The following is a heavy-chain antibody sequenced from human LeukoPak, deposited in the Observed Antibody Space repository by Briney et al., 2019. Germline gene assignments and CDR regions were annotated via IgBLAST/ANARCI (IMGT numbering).Heavy chain of an antibody. CDR2: IYYSGST. CDR1: GYSISSGYY. Sequence: SETLSLTCTVSGYSISSGYYWGWIRQPPGKGLEWIGYIYYSGSTNYNPSLKSRVTISVDTSKNQFSLKLSSVTAADTAVYYCARIQPVVRGMDVWGQGTTVTVSS. CDR3: ARIQPVVRGMDV. V-gene: IGHV4-38-2*02. J-gene: IGHJ6*02. D-gene: IGHD1-1*01.